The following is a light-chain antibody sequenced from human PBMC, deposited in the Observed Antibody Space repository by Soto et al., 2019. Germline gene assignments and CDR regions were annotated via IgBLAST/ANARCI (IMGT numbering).Light chain of an antibody. CDR2: DAS. CDR3: QQYNNWWT. CDR1: QSVSRSY. J-gene: IGKJ1*01. Sequence: EIVLTQSPGTLSLSPGERATLSCRASQSVSRSYLVWYQQKPGQPPRLLIYDASNRATGIPARFSGSGSGTEFTLTISSLQSEDFAVYYCQQYNNWWTFGQGTKVDI. V-gene: IGKV3D-15*01.